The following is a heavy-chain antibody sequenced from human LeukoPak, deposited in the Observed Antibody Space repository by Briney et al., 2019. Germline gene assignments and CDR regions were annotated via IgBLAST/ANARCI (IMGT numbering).Heavy chain of an antibody. J-gene: IGHJ3*02. Sequence: PSETLSLTCTVSGGSISSYYWSWIRQPPGKGLEWIGYIYYSGSTNYNPSLKSRVTISVDTSKNQFSLKLSSVTAADTAVYYCARAEMATTSDAFDIWGQGTMVTVSS. CDR2: IYYSGST. D-gene: IGHD5-12*01. CDR3: ARAEMATTSDAFDI. CDR1: GGSISSYY. V-gene: IGHV4-59*12.